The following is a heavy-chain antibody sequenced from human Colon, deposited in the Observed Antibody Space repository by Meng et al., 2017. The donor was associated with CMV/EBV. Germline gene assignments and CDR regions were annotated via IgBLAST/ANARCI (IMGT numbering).Heavy chain of an antibody. D-gene: IGHD3-10*01. CDR3: ARGGGYFSAGSYPAYFDQ. V-gene: IGHV1-18*01. CDR2: ISAYNGNT. Sequence: ASVKVSCKASGYTFTSYGISWVRQAPGQGLEWMGWISAYNGNTNYAQKLRGRVTLTTDTSTNTAYMELGGLTSDDTAVYYCARGGGYFSAGSYPAYFDQWGQGTLVTVSS. J-gene: IGHJ4*02. CDR1: GYTFTSYG.